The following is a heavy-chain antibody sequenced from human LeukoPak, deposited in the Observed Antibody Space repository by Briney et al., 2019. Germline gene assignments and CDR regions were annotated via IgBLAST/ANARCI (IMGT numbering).Heavy chain of an antibody. D-gene: IGHD2-21*02. V-gene: IGHV1-2*02. Sequence: ASVKVSCKASGYSFTSYLISWVRQAPGQGLEWMGWIRPDNGDINYGQKFQGRVTMTRDTSISTAYMELSRVRSDDTTVYYCARGKVNGDDFDYWGQGTLVTVSS. CDR1: GYSFTSYL. CDR2: IRPDNGDI. J-gene: IGHJ4*02. CDR3: ARGKVNGDDFDY.